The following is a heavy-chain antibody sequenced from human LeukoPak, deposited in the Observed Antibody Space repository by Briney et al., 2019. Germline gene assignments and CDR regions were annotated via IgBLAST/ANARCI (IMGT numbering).Heavy chain of an antibody. J-gene: IGHJ5*02. V-gene: IGHV3-33*06. Sequence: PVRSLRLSCGASEFTFSSYGMHWVRQAPGKGLEWVAVIWYDGSNKYYADSVKGRFTISRDNSKNTLYLQMNSLRAEDTAVYYCAKSSRTTIFGVVSNWFDPWGQGTLVTVSS. CDR2: IWYDGSNK. CDR3: AKSSRTTIFGVVSNWFDP. D-gene: IGHD3-3*01. CDR1: EFTFSSYG.